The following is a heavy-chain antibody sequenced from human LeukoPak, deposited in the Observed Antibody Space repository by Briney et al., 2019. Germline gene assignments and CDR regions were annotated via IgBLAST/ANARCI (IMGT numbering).Heavy chain of an antibody. CDR2: ISAYNGNT. D-gene: IGHD3-22*01. Sequence: ASVKVSCKASRYTFTSYGISWVRQAPGQGLEWMGWISAYNGNTNYAQKLQGRVTMTTDTSTSTAYMELRSLRSDDTAVYYCARGGDYYDSSGYYIDYWGQGTLVTVSS. CDR1: RYTFTSYG. V-gene: IGHV1-18*01. CDR3: ARGGDYYDSSGYYIDY. J-gene: IGHJ4*02.